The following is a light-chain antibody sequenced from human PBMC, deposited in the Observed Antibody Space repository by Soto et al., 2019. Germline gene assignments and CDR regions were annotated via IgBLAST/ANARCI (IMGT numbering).Light chain of an antibody. CDR2: LNSDGSH. Sequence: QLVLTQSPSASASLGASVKPTCTLSSGHSSYAIAWHQQQPEKGPRYLMKLNSDGSHSKGDGIPDRFSGSSSGAERYLTISSLQSEDEADYYCQTWGTGPRVFGGGTKLTVL. J-gene: IGLJ2*01. CDR1: SGHSSYA. V-gene: IGLV4-69*01. CDR3: QTWGTGPRV.